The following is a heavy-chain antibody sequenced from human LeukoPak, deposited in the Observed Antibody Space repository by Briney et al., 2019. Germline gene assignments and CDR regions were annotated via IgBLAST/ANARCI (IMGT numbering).Heavy chain of an antibody. V-gene: IGHV3-23*01. Sequence: GGSLRLSCAVSGITLSNYGMSWVRQAPGKGLEWVAGISDSGGSTKYADSVKGRFTIARDNRKNTLYLQMNSLRAEDTAVYFCAKRGVVIRVILVGFHKEAYYFESWGQGALVTVSS. D-gene: IGHD3/OR15-3a*01. J-gene: IGHJ4*02. CDR3: AKRGVVIRVILVGFHKEAYYFES. CDR1: GITLSNYG. CDR2: ISDSGGST.